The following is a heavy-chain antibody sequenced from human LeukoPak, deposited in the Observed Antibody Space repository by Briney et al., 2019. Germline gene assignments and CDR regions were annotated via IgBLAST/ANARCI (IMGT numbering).Heavy chain of an antibody. J-gene: IGHJ4*02. CDR1: GYTFTSYD. CDR3: ARDPIVVVPRYYFDY. Sequence: ASVKVSCKASGYTFTSYDINWVRQATGQGLEWMGWMNPNSGNTGYAQKFQGRVTITRNTSISTAYMELSSLRSEDTAVYYCARDPIVVVPRYYFDYWGQGTLVTVSS. V-gene: IGHV1-8*03. D-gene: IGHD2-2*01. CDR2: MNPNSGNT.